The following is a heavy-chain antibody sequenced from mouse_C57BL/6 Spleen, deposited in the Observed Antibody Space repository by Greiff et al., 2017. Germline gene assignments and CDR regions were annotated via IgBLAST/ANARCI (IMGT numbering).Heavy chain of an antibody. CDR2: IWSDGST. CDR1: GFSLTSYG. CDR3: ARHAPYYGRAMDY. V-gene: IGHV2-6-1*01. Sequence: QVQLKESGPGLVAPSQSLSITCTVSGFSLTSYGVHWVRQPPGKGLEWLVVIWSDGSTTYNSALKSRLSISKDNSKSQVFLKMNSLQTDDTAMYYCARHAPYYGRAMDYWGQGTSVTVSS. J-gene: IGHJ4*01. D-gene: IGHD1-1*01.